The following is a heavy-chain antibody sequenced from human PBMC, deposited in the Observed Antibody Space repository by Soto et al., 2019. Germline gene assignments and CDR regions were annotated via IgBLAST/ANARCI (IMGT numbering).Heavy chain of an antibody. J-gene: IGHJ4*02. V-gene: IGHV3-21*01. Sequence: PGGSLRLSCAASGFTFSSYSMNWVRQAPGKGLEWVSSISSSSSYIYYADSVKGRFTISRDNAKNSLYLQMNSLRAEDTAVYYCARAWAALRYFDGPPNYFDYWGQGTLVTVSS. CDR1: GFTFSSYS. D-gene: IGHD3-9*01. CDR3: ARAWAALRYFDGPPNYFDY. CDR2: ISSSSSYI.